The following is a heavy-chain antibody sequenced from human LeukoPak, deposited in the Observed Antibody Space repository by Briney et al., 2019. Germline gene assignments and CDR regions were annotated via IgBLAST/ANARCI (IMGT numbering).Heavy chain of an antibody. V-gene: IGHV4-59*08. J-gene: IGHJ4*02. CDR1: GGSITSYY. CDR2: PYYSGYS. Sequence: AETLSLTCTVSGGSITSYYWAWLRQPPGKGLEWIGYPYYSGYSNYNPSLKSRVSMSVDTSKNQFSLKLTSVTAADTAVYYCARHSIASDGARLFDYWGRGTLVTVSS. CDR3: ARHSIASDGARLFDY. D-gene: IGHD2-21*01.